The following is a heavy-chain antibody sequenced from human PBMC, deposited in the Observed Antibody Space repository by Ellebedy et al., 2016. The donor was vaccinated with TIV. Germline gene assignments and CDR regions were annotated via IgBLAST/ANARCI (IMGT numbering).Heavy chain of an antibody. Sequence: PGGSLRLSCVASGFTFNSFAMRWVRHAPGKGLEWVSTISNSGESTYNADSGKGRFTISRDNSKNTLYLQMNGLRAEDTAVYYFAKDRIVGARKFDDWGQGTLVTVSS. CDR1: GFTFNSFA. V-gene: IGHV3-23*01. D-gene: IGHD1-26*01. J-gene: IGHJ4*02. CDR2: ISNSGEST. CDR3: AKDRIVGARKFDD.